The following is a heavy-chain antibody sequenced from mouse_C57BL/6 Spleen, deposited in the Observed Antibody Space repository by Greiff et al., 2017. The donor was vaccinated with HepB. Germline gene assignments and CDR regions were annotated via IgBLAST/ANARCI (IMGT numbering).Heavy chain of an antibody. J-gene: IGHJ2*01. CDR3: ARDYYGSSLYDY. Sequence: VQLQQPGAELVKPGASVKMSCKASGYTFTSYWITWVKQRPGQGLEWIGDIYPGSGSTNYNEKFKSKATLTVDTSSSTAYMQLISLTSEDSAVYYCARDYYGSSLYDYWGQGTTLTVSS. D-gene: IGHD1-1*01. V-gene: IGHV1-55*01. CDR2: IYPGSGST. CDR1: GYTFTSYW.